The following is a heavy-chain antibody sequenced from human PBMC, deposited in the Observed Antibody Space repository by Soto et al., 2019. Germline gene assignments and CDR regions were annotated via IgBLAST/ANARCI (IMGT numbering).Heavy chain of an antibody. CDR2: ISSSGSTI. Sequence: GGSLRLSCAASGFTFSSYEMNWVRQAPGKGLEWASYISSSGSTIYYADSVKGRLTISRDNAKNSLYLQMNSLRAEDTAVYYCAKGGGHSGYYGMDVWGQGTSVTVSS. CDR1: GFTFSSYE. V-gene: IGHV3-48*03. CDR3: AKGGGHSGYYGMDV. J-gene: IGHJ6*02. D-gene: IGHD2-15*01.